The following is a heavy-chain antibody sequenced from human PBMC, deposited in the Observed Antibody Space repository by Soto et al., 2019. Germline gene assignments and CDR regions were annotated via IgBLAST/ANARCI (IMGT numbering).Heavy chain of an antibody. CDR1: GGSISSNNW. CDR2: VYHSGVT. Sequence: PSETLSVTCTVSGGSISSNNWWSWVRQPPGKGLEWIGEVYHSGVTSYNPSLKSRVTISVDKSKNQFSLELTSVTAADTAVYYCASHLSAGDYGFDYWGQGTLVTVSS. V-gene: IGHV4-4*02. CDR3: ASHLSAGDYGFDY. J-gene: IGHJ4*02. D-gene: IGHD4-17*01.